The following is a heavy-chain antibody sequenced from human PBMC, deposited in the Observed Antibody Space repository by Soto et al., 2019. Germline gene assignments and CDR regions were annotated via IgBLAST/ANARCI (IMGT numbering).Heavy chain of an antibody. CDR2: ISYDGSNK. D-gene: IGHD2-15*01. Sequence: QVQLVESGGGVVQPGRSLRLSCAASGFTFSSYGMHWVRQAPGKGLEWVAVISYDGSNKYYADSVKGRFTISRDNSKNMLYLQMNSLRAEDTAVYYCAKDLRYCSGGSCYPYYYYGMDVWGQGTTVTVSS. J-gene: IGHJ6*02. CDR3: AKDLRYCSGGSCYPYYYYGMDV. V-gene: IGHV3-30*18. CDR1: GFTFSSYG.